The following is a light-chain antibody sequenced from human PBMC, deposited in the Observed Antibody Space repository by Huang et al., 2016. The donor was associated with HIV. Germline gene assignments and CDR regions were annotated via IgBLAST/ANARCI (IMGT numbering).Light chain of an antibody. V-gene: IGKV1-5*03. CDR3: QQYKTYSVT. CDR1: QSINTL. Sequence: DIQLTQSPSTLSASIGDSVTITCRASQSINTLLAWYQQKPGRAPKFLVYKAASLETGVPSRFNGSGSGTEFTLTISSLQPDDFATYYCQQYKTYSVTFGQGTKLEIK. J-gene: IGKJ2*01. CDR2: KAA.